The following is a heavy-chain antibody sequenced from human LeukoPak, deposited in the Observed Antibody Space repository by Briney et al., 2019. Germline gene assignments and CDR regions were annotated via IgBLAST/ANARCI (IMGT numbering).Heavy chain of an antibody. CDR3: ARLGGNWNSPGRHY. J-gene: IGHJ4*02. CDR2: ISYNGST. V-gene: IGHV4-59*08. D-gene: IGHD1-7*01. Sequence: SETLSLTCTVSRGSISSYYWSWIRQPPGEGLEWIGYISYNGSTNYNPSLKSRLTISVDTSKNQFSLKLRSVTAADTAVYFCARLGGNWNSPGRHYWGRGTRVTVSS. CDR1: RGSISSYY.